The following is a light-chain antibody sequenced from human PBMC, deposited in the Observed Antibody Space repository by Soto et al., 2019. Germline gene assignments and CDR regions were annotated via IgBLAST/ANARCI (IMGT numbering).Light chain of an antibody. CDR1: QGISSY. Sequence: IQMTQSPSSVSASVGDRVTITCRASQGISSYLAWYQQKPGKAPELLVYAASTLQSGVPSRFSGSGSGTDFTLTISCLQSEDFATYYCQQYYSFPWTFGQGTKVDIK. CDR2: AAS. J-gene: IGKJ1*01. V-gene: IGKV1-8*01. CDR3: QQYYSFPWT.